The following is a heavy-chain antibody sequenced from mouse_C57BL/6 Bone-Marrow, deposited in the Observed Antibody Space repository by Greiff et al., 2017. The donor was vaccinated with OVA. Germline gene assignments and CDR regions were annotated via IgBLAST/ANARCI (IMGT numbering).Heavy chain of an antibody. CDR1: GYTFTTYP. Sequence: QVQLKESGAELVKPGASVKMSCKASGYTFTTYPIEWMKQNHGKSLEWIGNFHPYNDDTKYNEKFKGKATLTVEKSSSTVYLELSRLTSDDSAVYYCARGGEYAGDWFAYWGEETLVTVSA. CDR3: ARGGEYAGDWFAY. V-gene: IGHV1-47*01. J-gene: IGHJ3*01. D-gene: IGHD5-1*01. CDR2: FHPYNDDT.